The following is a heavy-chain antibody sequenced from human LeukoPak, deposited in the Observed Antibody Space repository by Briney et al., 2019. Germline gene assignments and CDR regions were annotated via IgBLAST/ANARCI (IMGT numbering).Heavy chain of an antibody. V-gene: IGHV3-20*04. J-gene: IGHJ6*03. Sequence: PGGSLRLSCAASGFTFDDYGMSWVRQAPGKGLEWVSGINWNGGSRGYADSVKGRFTISRDNAKNSLYLQMNSLRAEDTALYYCARDLSGSPYYYYYMDVWGSGTTVTVSS. CDR3: ARDLSGSPYYYYYMDV. CDR1: GFTFDDYG. CDR2: INWNGGSR. D-gene: IGHD6-25*01.